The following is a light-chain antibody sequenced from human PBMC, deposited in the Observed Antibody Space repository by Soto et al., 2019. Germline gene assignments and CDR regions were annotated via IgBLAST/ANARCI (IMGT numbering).Light chain of an antibody. J-gene: IGLJ1*01. V-gene: IGLV1-40*01. CDR3: QSYDSSLRGYV. CDR1: SSNIGAGND. CDR2: GNN. Sequence: QSVLTQPPSVSGAQEQRVTMSCTGGSSNIGAGNDAQWYQQLPGTAPKLLIFGNNNRPSGVPDRFSGSKSGTSASLAISGLQAEDEADYYCQSYDSSLRGYVFGTGTKLTVL.